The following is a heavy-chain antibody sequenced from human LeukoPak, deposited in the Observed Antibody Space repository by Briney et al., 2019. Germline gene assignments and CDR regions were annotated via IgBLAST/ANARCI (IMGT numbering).Heavy chain of an antibody. J-gene: IGHJ4*02. V-gene: IGHV1-2*02. CDR3: ARVDIVATIPDY. CDR2: INPNSGGT. CDR1: GYTFTGYY. D-gene: IGHD5-12*01. Sequence: ASVKVSCKASGYTFTGYYMHWVRQAPGQGLEWMGWINPNSGGTNYAQKFQGRATMTRDTSISTAYMELSRLRSDDTAVYYCARVDIVATIPDYWGQGTLVTVSS.